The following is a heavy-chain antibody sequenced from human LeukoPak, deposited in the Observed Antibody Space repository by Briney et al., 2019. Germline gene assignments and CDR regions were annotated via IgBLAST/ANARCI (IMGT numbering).Heavy chain of an antibody. CDR2: MNPNSGNT. J-gene: IGHJ6*03. CDR3: ARANSYGDYVGDYYYMDV. CDR1: GYTFTGYY. D-gene: IGHD4-17*01. Sequence: ASVKVSCKASGYTFTGYYMHWVRQAPGQGLEWMGWMNPNSGNTGYAQKFQGRVTITRNTSISTAYMELSSLRSEDTAVYYCARANSYGDYVGDYYYMDVWGKGTTVTVSS. V-gene: IGHV1-8*03.